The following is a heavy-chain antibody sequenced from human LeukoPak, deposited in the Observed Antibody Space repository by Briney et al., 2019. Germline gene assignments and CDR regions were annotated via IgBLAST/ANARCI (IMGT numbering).Heavy chain of an antibody. CDR2: ISSSSSTI. D-gene: IGHD4-11*01. Sequence: GGSLRLSCAASGFTFSSYWMNWVRQAPGKGLEWVSYISSSSSTIYYADPVKGRFTISRDNAKNSLYLQMNSLRAEDTAVYYCAKGLQTNYYYYHAMDVWGQGTTVTVSS. CDR3: AKGLQTNYYYYHAMDV. CDR1: GFTFSSYW. V-gene: IGHV3-48*01. J-gene: IGHJ6*02.